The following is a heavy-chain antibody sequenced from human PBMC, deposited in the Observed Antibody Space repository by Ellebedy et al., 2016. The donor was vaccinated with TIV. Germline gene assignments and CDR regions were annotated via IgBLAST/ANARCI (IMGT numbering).Heavy chain of an antibody. J-gene: IGHJ4*02. CDR2: ISYDGSNM. CDR1: GFAFYTYA. D-gene: IGHD2/OR15-2a*01. V-gene: IGHV3-30*04. CDR3: VKDRSSNYFDY. Sequence: GESLKISCAASGFAFYTYAVHWVRQAPGKGLEWVAVISYDGSNMYYAESVKGRFTISRDNSNNTLYLQMNSLRREDTAVYYCVKDRSSNYFDYWGQGTLVTVSS.